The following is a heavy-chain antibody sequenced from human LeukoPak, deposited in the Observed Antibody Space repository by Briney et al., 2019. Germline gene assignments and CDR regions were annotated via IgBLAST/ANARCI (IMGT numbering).Heavy chain of an antibody. D-gene: IGHD6-6*01. CDR1: GGSISTYY. CDR2: IYHSGST. J-gene: IGHJ1*01. CDR3: ARGGAARLHFQN. Sequence: SETLSLTCTVSGGSISTYYWNWIRQPPGKGLEWIGYIYHSGSTNYNPSLQSRVTISVDTSKNQPSLNLNSVTAADTAVYYCARGGAARLHFQNWGQGTLVTVSS. V-gene: IGHV4-59*01.